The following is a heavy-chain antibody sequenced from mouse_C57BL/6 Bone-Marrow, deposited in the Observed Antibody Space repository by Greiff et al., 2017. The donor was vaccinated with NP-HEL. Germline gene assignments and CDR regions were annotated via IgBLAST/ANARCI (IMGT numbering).Heavy chain of an antibody. Sequence: EVQVVESGGDLVKPGGSLKLSCAASGFTFSSYGMSWVRQTPDQRLEWVATISSGGSYTNYTHKVKGRVTISRDKAKNTLYLQMSSLKSEDTAMYYCARYDIYYYDSSWFAYWGQGTLVTVSA. CDR3: ARYDIYYYDSSWFAY. CDR2: ISSGGSYT. D-gene: IGHD1-1*01. CDR1: GFTFSSYG. J-gene: IGHJ3*01. V-gene: IGHV5-6*01.